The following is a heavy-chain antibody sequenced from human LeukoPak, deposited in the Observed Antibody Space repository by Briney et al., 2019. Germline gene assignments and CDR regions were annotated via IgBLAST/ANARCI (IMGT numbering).Heavy chain of an antibody. CDR1: GGSFSSYY. J-gene: IGHJ5*02. CDR2: IYTSGST. D-gene: IGHD4-17*01. V-gene: IGHV4-4*07. Sequence: PSETLSLTCAVYGGSFSSYYWSWIRQPAGKGLEWIGRIYTSGSTNYNPSLKSRVTMSVDTSKNQFSLKLSSVTAADTAVYYCARDRRAPTVSKPNWFDPWGQGTLVTVSS. CDR3: ARDRRAPTVSKPNWFDP.